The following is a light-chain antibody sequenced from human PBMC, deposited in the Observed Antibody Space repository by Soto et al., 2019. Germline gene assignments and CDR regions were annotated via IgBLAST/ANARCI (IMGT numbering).Light chain of an antibody. J-gene: IGLJ2*01. CDR1: SGYSSFA. V-gene: IGLV4-69*01. CDR3: QPSGTDIRV. CDR2: LNSDGSH. Sequence: QLVLTQSPSASASLGASVKLTCTLSSGYSSFAIAWHQQQPQKGPRYLMKLNSDGSHNRGDGIPDRFSGSSSGAERYLTISSLQSDDEADYYCQPSGTDIRVFGGGTKLTVL.